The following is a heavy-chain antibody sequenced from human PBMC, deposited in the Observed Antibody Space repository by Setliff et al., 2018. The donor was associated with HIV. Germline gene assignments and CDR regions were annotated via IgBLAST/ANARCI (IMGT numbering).Heavy chain of an antibody. CDR2: IYYSGST. V-gene: IGHV4-39*01. J-gene: IGHJ4*02. Sequence: SETLSLTCNGSGGSISGSNYYWGWIRQPPGKGLEWIASIYYSGSTYYNPSLKSRVTISVDTSKNQFSLKLNSVTAADTAVYYCARHRRLTGTTSYYFDYWGQGTLVTVSS. D-gene: IGHD1-1*01. CDR3: ARHRRLTGTTSYYFDY. CDR1: GGSISGSNYY.